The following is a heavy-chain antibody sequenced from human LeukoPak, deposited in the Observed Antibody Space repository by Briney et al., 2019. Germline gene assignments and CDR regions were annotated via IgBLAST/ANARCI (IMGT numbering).Heavy chain of an antibody. CDR1: GGTFSSYA. CDR3: ARELRFLEWLSSRYNWFDP. J-gene: IGHJ5*02. Sequence: SVKVSCKASGGTFSSYAISWVRQAPGQGLEWMGRIIPILGIANYAQKFQGRVTITADKSTSTAYMELSSLRSEDTAVYYCARELRFLEWLSSRYNWFDPWGQGTLVTASS. D-gene: IGHD3-3*01. CDR2: IIPILGIA. V-gene: IGHV1-69*04.